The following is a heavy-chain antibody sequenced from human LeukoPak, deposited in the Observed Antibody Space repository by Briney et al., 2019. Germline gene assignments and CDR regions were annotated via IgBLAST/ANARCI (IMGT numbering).Heavy chain of an antibody. CDR3: ARHPKSTKLFDY. J-gene: IGHJ4*02. D-gene: IGHD1-7*01. CDR2: INLRGST. CDR1: GGSFNDYY. Sequence: SETLSLTCAVYGGSFNDYYWNWIRQPPGKGLEWIGEINLRGSTTYNPSLKSRVTISLDESKNQFSLKLSSVTAADTAVYYCARHPKSTKLFDYWGQGTLVTVSS. V-gene: IGHV4-34*01.